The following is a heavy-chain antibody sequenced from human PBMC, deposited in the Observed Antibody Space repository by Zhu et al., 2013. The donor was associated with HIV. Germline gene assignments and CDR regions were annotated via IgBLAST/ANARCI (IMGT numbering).Heavy chain of an antibody. CDR3: ARYRSGYSSSDAPGY. D-gene: IGHD6-13*01. CDR1: GFTFSSYW. Sequence: EVQLVESGGGLVQPGGSLRLSCAASGFTFSSYWMSWVRQAPGKGLEWVANIKQDGSEKYYVDSVKGRFTISRDNAKNSLYLQMNSLRAEDTAVYYCARYRSGYSSSDAPGYWGQGTLVTVSS. J-gene: IGHJ4*02. CDR2: IKQDGSEK. V-gene: IGHV3-7*04.